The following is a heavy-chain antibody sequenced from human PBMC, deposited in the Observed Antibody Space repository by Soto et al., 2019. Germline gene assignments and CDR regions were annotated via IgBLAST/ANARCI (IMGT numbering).Heavy chain of an antibody. J-gene: IGHJ4*02. V-gene: IGHV4-30-4*01. D-gene: IGHD3-16*01. CDR3: ARGGGDYVPLDY. CDR1: GGSISSGDYY. CDR2: IYYSGST. Sequence: QVQLQGSGPGLVKPSQTLSLTCPFSGGSISSGDYYWSWIRQPPGKGLEWIGYIYYSGSTYYNPSLKSRVTISVDTSKNQFSLKLSSVTAADTAVYYCARGGGDYVPLDYWGQGTLVTVSS.